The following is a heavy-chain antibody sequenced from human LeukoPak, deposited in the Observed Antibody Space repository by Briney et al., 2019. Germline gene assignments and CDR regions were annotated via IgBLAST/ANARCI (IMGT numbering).Heavy chain of an antibody. CDR2: IYYSGST. V-gene: IGHV4-59*01. CDR1: GGSISSYF. CDR3: ARGGYNYGPAHEFHY. J-gene: IGHJ4*02. Sequence: SETLSLTCTVSGGSISSYFWSWIRQPPGKGLEWIGYIYYSGSTNYNPSLKSRVTISVDTSKNQFSLKLSSVTAADTAVYYCARGGYNYGPAHEFHYWGQGTLVTVSS. D-gene: IGHD5-18*01.